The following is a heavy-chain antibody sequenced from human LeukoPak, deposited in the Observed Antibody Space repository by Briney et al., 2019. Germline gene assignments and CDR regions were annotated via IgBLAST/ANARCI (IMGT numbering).Heavy chain of an antibody. CDR3: AHRYGSGSPLDY. Sequence: SGPTLVKPTQTLTLTCTFSGFSLSTSGVGVGWIRQPPGKALEWLALIYWDDDKRYSPSLKSRLTITKDTSKNQVVLTMTNMDPVDTATNYCAHRYGSGSPLDYWGQGTLVTVSS. V-gene: IGHV2-5*02. D-gene: IGHD3-10*01. J-gene: IGHJ4*02. CDR1: GFSLSTSGVG. CDR2: IYWDDDK.